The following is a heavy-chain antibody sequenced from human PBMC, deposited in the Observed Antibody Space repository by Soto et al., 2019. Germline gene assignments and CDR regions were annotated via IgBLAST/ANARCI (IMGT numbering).Heavy chain of an antibody. D-gene: IGHD2-15*01. CDR3: SGGSCYWFDP. CDR2: IDWDDDK. J-gene: IGHJ5*02. Sequence: GSGPTLVNPTQTLTLTCTFSGFSLTTSGMCVSWIRQPPGKALEWLARIDWDDDKYYSTSLKTRLTISKDTSKNQVVLTMTNMDPVDTATYYCSGGSCYWFDPWGQGTLVTVSS. V-gene: IGHV2-70*11. CDR1: GFSLTTSGMC.